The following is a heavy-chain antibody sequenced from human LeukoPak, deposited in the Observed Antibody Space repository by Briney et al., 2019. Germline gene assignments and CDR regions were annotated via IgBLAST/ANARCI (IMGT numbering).Heavy chain of an antibody. CDR3: AKDRFDYGAGDDAFDI. CDR1: GFTFSSYA. V-gene: IGHV3-30*04. Sequence: GGSLRLSCAASGFTFSSYAMHWVRQAPGKGLEWVAVISYDGNNKYYADSVKGRFTISRDNSKNTLYPQMNSLRAEDTAVYYCAKDRFDYGAGDDAFDIWGQGTMVTVSS. CDR2: ISYDGNNK. D-gene: IGHD4-17*01. J-gene: IGHJ3*02.